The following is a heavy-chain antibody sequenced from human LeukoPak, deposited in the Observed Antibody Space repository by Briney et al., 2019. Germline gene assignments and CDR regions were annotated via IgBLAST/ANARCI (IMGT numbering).Heavy chain of an antibody. CDR3: ARDDGDSFDY. CDR2: IYYSGST. Sequence: SETLSLTCTVSGGSISSYYWSWIRQPPGKGLEWIGYIYYSGSTNYNPSLKSRVTISVDTSKNQFSLKLSSVTAADTAVYYCARDDGDSFDYWGQGTLVTVSS. CDR1: GGSISSYY. J-gene: IGHJ4*02. D-gene: IGHD4-17*01. V-gene: IGHV4-59*01.